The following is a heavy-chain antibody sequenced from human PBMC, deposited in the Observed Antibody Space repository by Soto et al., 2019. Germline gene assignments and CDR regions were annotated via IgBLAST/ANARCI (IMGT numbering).Heavy chain of an antibody. Sequence: QVHLAQSGAEMKKPGSSMRVSCEASGGAISTSVIGWVRQAPGQGLEWMGGVIPLFGAPSYPQKFQGRVTISADESFSTVYLELTSLKSEDTATYYCARDPRIGWANAAFDVWGPGTLIIVSS. D-gene: IGHD3-22*01. V-gene: IGHV1-69*01. J-gene: IGHJ3*01. CDR3: ARDPRIGWANAAFDV. CDR1: GGAISTSV. CDR2: VIPLFGAP.